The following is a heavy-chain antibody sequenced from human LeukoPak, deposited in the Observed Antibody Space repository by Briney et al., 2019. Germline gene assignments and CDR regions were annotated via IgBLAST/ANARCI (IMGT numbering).Heavy chain of an antibody. CDR3: ARRGGGWYDY. CDR2: IYYSGST. J-gene: IGHJ4*02. CDR1: GGSISSYY. D-gene: IGHD6-19*01. V-gene: IGHV4-59*01. Sequence: SETLSLTCTVSGGSISSYYWSRIRQPPGKGLEWIGYIYYSGSTNYNPSLKSRVTISVDTSKNQFSLKLSSVTAADTAVYYCARRGGGWYDYWGQGTLVTVSS.